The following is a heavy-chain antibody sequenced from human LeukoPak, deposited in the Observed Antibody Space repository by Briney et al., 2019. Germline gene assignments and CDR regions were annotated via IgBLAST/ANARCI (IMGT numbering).Heavy chain of an antibody. V-gene: IGHV4-59*01. CDR2: IYYSGST. J-gene: IGHJ4*02. CDR1: GGSFSGYY. CDR3: ARLGYCSGGSCYYLDY. D-gene: IGHD2-15*01. Sequence: SETLSLTCAVYGGSFSGYYWSWIRQPPGKGLEWIGYIYYSGSTNYNPSLKSRVTISVDTSKNQFSLKLSSVTAADTAVYYCARLGYCSGGSCYYLDYWGQGTLVTVSS.